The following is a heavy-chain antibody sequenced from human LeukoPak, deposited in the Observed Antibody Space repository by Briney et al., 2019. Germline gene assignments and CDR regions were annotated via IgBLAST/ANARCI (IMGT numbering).Heavy chain of an antibody. CDR1: GFTFSSYA. CDR3: ARETSSGGTAFDY. CDR2: ISSGSTFK. D-gene: IGHD2-15*01. Sequence: GGSLRLSCAASGFTFSSYAMSWVRQAPGKGLELVSFISSGSTFKKTADSVTGRFSISRDNAKNSLYLQMNSLRVEDTAVYYCARETSSGGTAFDYWGQGALVTVSS. J-gene: IGHJ4*02. V-gene: IGHV3-21*01.